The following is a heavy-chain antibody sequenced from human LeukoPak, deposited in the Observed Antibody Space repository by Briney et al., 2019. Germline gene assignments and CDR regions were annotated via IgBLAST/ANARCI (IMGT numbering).Heavy chain of an antibody. D-gene: IGHD3-22*01. CDR1: GGSISSSNW. CDR3: AGQYYDGSGSYYFDY. V-gene: IGHV4-4*02. CDR2: IYHSGST. J-gene: IGHJ4*02. Sequence: SETLSLTCAVSGGSISSSNWWSWVRQPPGKGLEWIGEIYHSGSTNYNPSLKSRVTISVDKSKNQFSLNLSPVTAADTAVYYCAGQYYDGSGSYYFDYWGQGTLVTVSS.